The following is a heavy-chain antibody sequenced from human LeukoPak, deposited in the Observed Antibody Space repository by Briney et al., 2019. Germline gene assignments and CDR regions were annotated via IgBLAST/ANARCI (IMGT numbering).Heavy chain of an antibody. D-gene: IGHD2-15*01. CDR2: INAGSGDT. CDR1: GYTFTSYA. CDR3: ARAPPRYGRGGSCIFDH. Sequence: ASLKVSSKASGYTFTSYAKQWGRQGPGQRLEWMGWINAGSGDTKYSQKFQGRVTITTDTSASTAYMELSSLRSEDTAVYYCARAPPRYGRGGSCIFDHWGRGTLVTISS. V-gene: IGHV1-3*01. J-gene: IGHJ4*02.